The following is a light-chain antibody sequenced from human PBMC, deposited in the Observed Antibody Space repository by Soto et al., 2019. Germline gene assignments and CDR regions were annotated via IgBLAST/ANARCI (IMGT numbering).Light chain of an antibody. V-gene: IGLV2-14*01. CDR3: SSYTGSSTFV. CDR2: DVN. Sequence: QTALTQPASVYGSPGQSITISCTGTSSDVGGYDYVSWYQQLPGKAPKLLIYDVNNRPSGVSHRFSGSKSGNTASLTISGLQAEDEADYYCSSYTGSSTFVFGTGTKLTVL. J-gene: IGLJ1*01. CDR1: SSDVGGYDY.